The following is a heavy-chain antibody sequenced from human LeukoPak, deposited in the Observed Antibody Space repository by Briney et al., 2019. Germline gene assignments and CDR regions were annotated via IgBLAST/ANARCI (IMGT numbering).Heavy chain of an antibody. V-gene: IGHV1-69*05. CDR1: GGTFSSYA. D-gene: IGHD4-17*01. J-gene: IGHJ3*02. Sequence: SVKVSCKASGGTFSSYAISWVLQAPGQGLEWMGGIIPIFGTANYAQKFQGRVTITTDESTSTAYMELSSLRSEDTAVYYCASTVTTYDAFDIWGQGTMVTVSS. CDR3: ASTVTTYDAFDI. CDR2: IIPIFGTA.